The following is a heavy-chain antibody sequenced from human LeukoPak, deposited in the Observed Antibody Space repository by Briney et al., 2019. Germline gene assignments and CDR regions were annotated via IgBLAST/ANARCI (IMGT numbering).Heavy chain of an antibody. D-gene: IGHD5-12*01. V-gene: IGHV3-48*02. Sequence: GGSLRLSCAASGFTLSSYSMNWVRQAPGKGLEWISYIDSDTYGNTIYYPHTVKGRFAISRDNAKNSLYLQMDSLRDEDTAVYYCVRDIGGFYRGYGDSWGQGTLVTVSS. CDR3: VRDIGGFYRGYGDS. J-gene: IGHJ4*02. CDR1: GFTLSSYS. CDR2: IDSDTYGNTI.